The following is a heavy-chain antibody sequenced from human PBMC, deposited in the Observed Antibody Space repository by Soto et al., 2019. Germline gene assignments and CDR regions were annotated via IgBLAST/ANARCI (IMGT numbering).Heavy chain of an antibody. Sequence: PSETLSLTCTVSGDSISNTNYYWGWIRQPPGKGLEWIGTIYFRGSTSYNSSLKSRLTISVDTSKNQFSLKLRSVTAADTAVYYCASHTYYYSYIDVWGKGTTVTVSS. V-gene: IGHV4-39*01. CDR3: ASHTYYYSYIDV. CDR2: IYFRGST. CDR1: GDSISNTNYY. J-gene: IGHJ6*03.